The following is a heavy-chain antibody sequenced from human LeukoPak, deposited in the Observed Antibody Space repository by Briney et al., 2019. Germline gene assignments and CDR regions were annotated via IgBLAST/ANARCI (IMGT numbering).Heavy chain of an antibody. V-gene: IGHV3-74*01. CDR1: GFSFSGHW. D-gene: IGHD2-8*01. CDR3: ARSQSGVFDV. CDR2: LNGDGTNI. J-gene: IGHJ3*01. Sequence: GGSLRLSCTASGFSFSGHWMHWARQLPGKGLVWVSRLNGDGTNIIYADSVKGRFTISRDNAENTLYLQMNSLRAEDTALYYCARSQSGVFDVWGQGTMVTVSS.